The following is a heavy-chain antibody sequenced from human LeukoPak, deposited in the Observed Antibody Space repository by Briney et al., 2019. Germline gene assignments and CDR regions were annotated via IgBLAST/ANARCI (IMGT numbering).Heavy chain of an antibody. CDR2: ISWNSGRT. CDR3: VKDKKVEPRGGFDI. J-gene: IGHJ3*02. Sequence: GGSLRLSCAASGFTFDDYAMNWVRQAPGKGLEWVSGISWNSGRTDYADAVKGRFTISRDNAKNSLYLQMNSLGVEDTALYYCVKDKKVEPRGGFDIWGQGTMVTVSS. V-gene: IGHV3-9*01. CDR1: GFTFDDYA.